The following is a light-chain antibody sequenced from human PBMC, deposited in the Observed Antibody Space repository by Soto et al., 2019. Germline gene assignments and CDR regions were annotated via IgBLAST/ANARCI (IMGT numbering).Light chain of an antibody. Sequence: DVQITQAPSSLSASVGDRVTITCRASQNIDRSLNWYQQKPGKAPKFLIYAASTLENGVPPRFSGSGSGTDFTLTISSLQPDDYATYYCQQSSMTTWKFGQGTKVDI. CDR2: AAS. J-gene: IGKJ1*01. V-gene: IGKV1-39*01. CDR1: QNIDRS. CDR3: QQSSMTTWK.